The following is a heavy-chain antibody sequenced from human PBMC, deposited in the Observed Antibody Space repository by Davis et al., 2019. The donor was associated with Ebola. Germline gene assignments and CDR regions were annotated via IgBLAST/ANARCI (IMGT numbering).Heavy chain of an antibody. V-gene: IGHV4-31*03. Sequence: PSETLSLTCTVSGGSISSGGYYWSWIRQHPGKGLEWIGYIYYSGSTYYNPSLKSRVTMSVDTSKNQFSLKLSSVTAADTAVYYCARVGGQYSGSYLGWFDPWGQGTLVTVFS. D-gene: IGHD1-26*01. CDR1: GGSISSGGYY. CDR3: ARVGGQYSGSYLGWFDP. CDR2: IYYSGST. J-gene: IGHJ5*02.